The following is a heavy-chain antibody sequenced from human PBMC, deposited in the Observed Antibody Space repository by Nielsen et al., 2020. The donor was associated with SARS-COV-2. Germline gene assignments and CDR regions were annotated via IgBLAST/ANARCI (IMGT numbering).Heavy chain of an antibody. CDR1: GFTFSSYA. J-gene: IGHJ3*02. D-gene: IGHD1-26*01. Sequence: GGSLRLSCAASGFTFSSYAMSWVRQAPGKGLEWVSVIYSGGSSTYYADSVKGRFTISRDNSKNTLYLEIHSLRAEDTAVYYCAKVITEWELLSVAFDIWGQGTMVTVSS. CDR2: IYSGGSST. V-gene: IGHV3-23*03. CDR3: AKVITEWELLSVAFDI.